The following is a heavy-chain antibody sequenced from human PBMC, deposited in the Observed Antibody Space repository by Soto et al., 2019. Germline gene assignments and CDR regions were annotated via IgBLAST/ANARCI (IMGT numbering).Heavy chain of an antibody. CDR2: ISAYNGNT. D-gene: IGHD2-15*01. J-gene: IGHJ6*02. Sequence: QVQLVQSGAEVKKPGASVKVSCKASGYTFTSYGISWVRQAPGQGLEWMGWISAYNGNTNYAQKLQGRVTMSTDTSTSTADMELRSLRSDDPAVYYCATGSCYYSPCGMDVWGQGTTVTVSS. CDR3: ATGSCYYSPCGMDV. CDR1: GYTFTSYG. V-gene: IGHV1-18*01.